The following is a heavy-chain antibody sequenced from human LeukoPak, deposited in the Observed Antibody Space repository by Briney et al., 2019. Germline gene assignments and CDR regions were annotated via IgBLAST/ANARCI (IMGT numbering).Heavy chain of an antibody. J-gene: IGHJ4*02. CDR1: GFTFSSYS. CDR2: ISSSSSYI. CDR3: ARDQEAVAGYDY. Sequence: GGSLRLSCAASGFTFSSYSMNWVRQAPGKGLEWVSSISSSSSYIYYADSVKGRFTISRDNAKNSLYLQMNSLRAEDTAVYYRARDQEAVAGYDYWGQGTLVTVSS. V-gene: IGHV3-21*01. D-gene: IGHD6-19*01.